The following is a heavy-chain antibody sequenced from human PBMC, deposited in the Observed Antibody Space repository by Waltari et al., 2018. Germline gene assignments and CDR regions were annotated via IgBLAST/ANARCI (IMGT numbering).Heavy chain of an antibody. J-gene: IGHJ4*02. CDR2: INPNSGGT. D-gene: IGHD2-15*01. CDR3: ARGYCSGGSCYSRKFDY. Sequence: QVQLVQSGAEVKKPGASVKVSCKASGYTFTGYYMHWVRQATGQGLEWMGWINPNSGGTNYAQKFQGRVTMTRDTSISTAYMELSRLRSDDTAVYYCARGYCSGGSCYSRKFDYWGQGTLVTVSS. V-gene: IGHV1-2*02. CDR1: GYTFTGYY.